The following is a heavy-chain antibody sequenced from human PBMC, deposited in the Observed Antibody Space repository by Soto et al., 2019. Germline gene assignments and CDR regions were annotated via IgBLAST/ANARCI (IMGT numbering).Heavy chain of an antibody. D-gene: IGHD6-13*01. J-gene: IGHJ4*02. Sequence: EVQLVESGGGLVNPGGSLRLSCAASGFTFSDFTMNWVRQAPGKGLQWVSSISSGGSFISYADTVRGRFTISRDNAKNSLYLPVDRLPDEATAVFFCARGSRRAFAYWGQGTRVTVSS. CDR3: ARGSRRAFAY. V-gene: IGHV3-21*01. CDR2: ISSGGSFI. CDR1: GFTFSDFT.